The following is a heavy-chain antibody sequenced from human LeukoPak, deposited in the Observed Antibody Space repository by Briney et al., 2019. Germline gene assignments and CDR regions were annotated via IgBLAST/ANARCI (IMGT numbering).Heavy chain of an antibody. D-gene: IGHD3-22*01. CDR3: ARGAYHYYASSGKAGGAFDI. V-gene: IGHV4-61*09. CDR2: IYTSGST. J-gene: IGHJ3*02. CDR1: GGSISSGSYY. Sequence: KPSETLSLTCTVSGGSISSGSYYWSWIRQPAGKGLEWIGHIYTSGSTSYNPSLKSRLTMSLDTSKNQFYLEMSSVTASDTAVYYCARGAYHYYASSGKAGGAFDIWGQGTMVTVSS.